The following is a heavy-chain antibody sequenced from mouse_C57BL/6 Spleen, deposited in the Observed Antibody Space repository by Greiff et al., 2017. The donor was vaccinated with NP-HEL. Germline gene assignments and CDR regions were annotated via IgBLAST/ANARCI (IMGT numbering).Heavy chain of an antibody. D-gene: IGHD3-2*02. CDR1: GYSITSGYY. CDR3: ARDSSGYSYYFDY. J-gene: IGHJ2*01. CDR2: ISYDGSN. Sequence: EVKLMESGPGLVKPSQSLSLTCSVTGYSITSGYYWNWIRQFPGNKLEWMGYISYDGSNNYNPSLKNRISITRDTSKNQFFLKLNSVTTEDTATYYCARDSSGYSYYFDYWGQGTTLTVSS. V-gene: IGHV3-6*01.